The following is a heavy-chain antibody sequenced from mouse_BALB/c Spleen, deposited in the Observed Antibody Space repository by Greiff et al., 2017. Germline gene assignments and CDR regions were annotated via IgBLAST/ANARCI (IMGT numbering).Heavy chain of an antibody. D-gene: IGHD2-4*01. CDR3: ARGVYDYDVFAY. CDR1: GYTFTDYN. CDR2: IYPYNGGT. Sequence: VQLKESGPELVKPGASVKISCKASGYTFTDYNMHWVKQSHGKSLEWIGYIYPYNGGTGYNQKFKSKATLTVDNSSSTAYMELRSLTSEDSAVYYCARGVYDYDVFAYWGQGTLVTVSA. V-gene: IGHV1S29*02. J-gene: IGHJ3*01.